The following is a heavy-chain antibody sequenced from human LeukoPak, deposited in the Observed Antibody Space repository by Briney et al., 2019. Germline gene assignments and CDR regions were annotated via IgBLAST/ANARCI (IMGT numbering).Heavy chain of an antibody. D-gene: IGHD6-13*01. J-gene: IGHJ6*03. V-gene: IGHV1-8*03. CDR3: ARGGGSSWYYYYYYMDV. Sequence: ASVKVSCKASGYTFTSYDINWVRQATGQGLEWMGWMNPNSGNPGYAQKFQGRVTITRNTSISTAYMELSGLRSEDTAVYYCARGGGSSWYYYYYYMDVWGKGTTVTVSS. CDR1: GYTFTSYD. CDR2: MNPNSGNP.